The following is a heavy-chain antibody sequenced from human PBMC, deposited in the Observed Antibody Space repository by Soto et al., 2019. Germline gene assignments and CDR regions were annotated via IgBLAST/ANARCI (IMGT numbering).Heavy chain of an antibody. J-gene: IGHJ4*01. D-gene: IGHD5-12*01. CDR2: FDPEEVET. V-gene: IGHV1-24*01. CDR1: GYTLTELS. CDR3: ATFPPRGYSGYDYYFDY. Sequence: ASVKVSGKVSGYTLTELSMHWVRQAPGKGLEWMGGFDPEEVETIYAQKFQGRVTMTEDTSTDTAYMEPRSLRSEDTAVYYCATFPPRGYSGYDYYFDYWGQGTLVPTSS.